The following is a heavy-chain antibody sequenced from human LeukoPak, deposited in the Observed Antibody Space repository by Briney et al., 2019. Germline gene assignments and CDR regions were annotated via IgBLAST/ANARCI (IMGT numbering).Heavy chain of an antibody. CDR2: TSAYNGNT. J-gene: IGHJ4*02. CDR3: ARDSKVYYDSSGYHDY. Sequence: ASVKVSCKASGYTFTSYGISWVRQAPGQGLEWMGWTSAYNGNTNYAQKLQGRVTMTTDTSTSTAYMELRSLRSDDTAVYYCARDSKVYYDSSGYHDYWGQGTLVTVSS. D-gene: IGHD3-22*01. CDR1: GYTFTSYG. V-gene: IGHV1-18*01.